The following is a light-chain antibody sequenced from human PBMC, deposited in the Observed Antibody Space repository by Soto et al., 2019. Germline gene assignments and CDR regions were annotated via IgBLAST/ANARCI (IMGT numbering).Light chain of an antibody. Sequence: QSALTQPPSVSGSPGQSVTISCTGISSDVGSYNRVSWYQQPPGTAPKLMIYEVSYRPSGVPDRFSGSKSGNTASLTISGLQAEDEADYYCSLYTTTSTLLFGGGTQLTVL. V-gene: IGLV2-18*01. CDR3: SLYTTTSTLL. CDR2: EVS. J-gene: IGLJ2*01. CDR1: SSDVGSYNR.